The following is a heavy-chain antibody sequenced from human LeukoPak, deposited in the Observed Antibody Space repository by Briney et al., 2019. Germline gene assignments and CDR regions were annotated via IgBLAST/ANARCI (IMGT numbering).Heavy chain of an antibody. CDR3: ARDGNDILTGYYPQPPGFDY. V-gene: IGHV3-11*04. Sequence: GGSLRLSCAASGFTFSDYSMSWIRQAPGRGLEWVSYISSSGGTIYYADSVKGRFTISRDNAKNSLYLQMNSLRAEDTAVYYCARDGNDILTGYYPQPPGFDYWGQGTLVTVSS. CDR2: ISSSGGTI. CDR1: GFTFSDYS. D-gene: IGHD3-9*01. J-gene: IGHJ4*02.